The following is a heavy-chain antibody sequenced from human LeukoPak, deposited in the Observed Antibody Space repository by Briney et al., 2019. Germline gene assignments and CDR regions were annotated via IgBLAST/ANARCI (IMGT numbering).Heavy chain of an antibody. CDR1: GGSFSGYY. CDR3: ASGRDYGDYYFDY. D-gene: IGHD4-17*01. J-gene: IGHJ4*02. V-gene: IGHV4-34*01. Sequence: SETLSLTCAVYGGSFSGYYWSWIRQPPGKGLEWIGEINHSGSTNYNPSLKSRVTILVDTSKNQFSLKLSSVTAADTAVYYCASGRDYGDYYFDYWGQGTLVTVSS. CDR2: INHSGST.